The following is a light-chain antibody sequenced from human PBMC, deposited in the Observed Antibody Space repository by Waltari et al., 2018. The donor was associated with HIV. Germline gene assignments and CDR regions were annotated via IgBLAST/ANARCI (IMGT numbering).Light chain of an antibody. Sequence: QSALTQPATVSGSPGQSITISSTGSSNDGGGYNYVSWYQHLPGKAPIPSRSEVSNRPSGVSNRFSGCNSGNTASLTISGLHAEDEADYYCTSYASSSSLLFGGGTKLTVL. CDR2: EVS. CDR1: SNDGGGYNY. V-gene: IGLV2-14*01. CDR3: TSYASSSSLL. J-gene: IGLJ2*01.